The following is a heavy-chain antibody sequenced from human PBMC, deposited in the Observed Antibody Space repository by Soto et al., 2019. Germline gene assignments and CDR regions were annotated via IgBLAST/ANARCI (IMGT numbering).Heavy chain of an antibody. CDR2: IYYSGST. CDR3: ARSYSFSRGGSYGYVFDY. CDR1: GGSISSSSYY. Sequence: SETLSLTCTVSGGSISSSSYYWGWIRQPPGKGLEWIGSIYYSGSTNYNPSLKSRVTISVDTSKNQFSLKLSSVTAADTAVYYCARSYSFSRGGSYGYVFDYWGQGTLVTVSS. J-gene: IGHJ4*02. V-gene: IGHV4-39*07. D-gene: IGHD5-18*01.